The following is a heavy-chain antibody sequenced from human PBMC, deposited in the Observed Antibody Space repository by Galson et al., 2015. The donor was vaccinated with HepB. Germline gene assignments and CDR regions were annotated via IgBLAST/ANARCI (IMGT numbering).Heavy chain of an antibody. CDR3: ARDFIQQLVPYYYYGMDV. J-gene: IGHJ6*02. Sequence: SLRLSCAASGFTFSDYYMSWIRQAPGKGLEWVSYISSSGSTIYYADSVKGRFTISRDNAKNSLYLQMNSLRAEDTAVYYCARDFIQQLVPYYYYGMDVWGQGTTVTVSS. CDR1: GFTFSDYY. V-gene: IGHV3-11*01. D-gene: IGHD6-13*01. CDR2: ISSSGSTI.